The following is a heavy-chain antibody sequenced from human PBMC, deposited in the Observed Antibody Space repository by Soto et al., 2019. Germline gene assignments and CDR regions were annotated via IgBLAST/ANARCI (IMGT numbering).Heavy chain of an antibody. CDR1: GGTFSSYA. CDR3: ARGGMPGSSWEWYFDY. Sequence: QVQLVQSGAEVKKPGSSVKVSCKASGGTFSSYAISWVRQAPGQGLEWMGGIIPIFGTANYAQKFQGRVTITADESTRTAYMELSSLRSEDTAVYYCARGGMPGSSWEWYFDYWGQGTLVTVSS. V-gene: IGHV1-69*01. D-gene: IGHD6-13*01. J-gene: IGHJ4*02. CDR2: IIPIFGTA.